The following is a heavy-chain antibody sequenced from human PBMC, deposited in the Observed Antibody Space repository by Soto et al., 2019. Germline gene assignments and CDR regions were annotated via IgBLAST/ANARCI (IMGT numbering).Heavy chain of an antibody. CDR2: ISYDGSNK. CDR1: GFTFSSYG. CDR3: AKDFGGGGGFDP. D-gene: IGHD3-3*01. V-gene: IGHV3-30*18. J-gene: IGHJ5*02. Sequence: QVQLVESGGGVVQPGRSLRLSCAASGFTFSSYGMHWVRQAPGKGLEWVAVISYDGSNKYYADSVKGRFTISRDNSKNTLYLQRNSLRAGDPAVYYWAKDFGGGGGFDPWGQGTLVTVSS.